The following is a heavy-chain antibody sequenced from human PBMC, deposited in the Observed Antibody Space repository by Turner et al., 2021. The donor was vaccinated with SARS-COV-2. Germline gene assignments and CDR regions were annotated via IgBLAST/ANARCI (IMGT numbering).Heavy chain of an antibody. CDR2: ISDDGSSA. Sequence: VQLVESGGDFVHPGGPLRLPCVGSGFTFSDHWMHWVRQGPGKGLVWVSRISDDGSSASYGGSVRGRFTVSRDNAKNTLYLQMNSLRPDDTGVYYGTRRGIAAAGNDYWGQGTLVTVSS. CDR3: TRRGIAAAGNDY. J-gene: IGHJ4*02. D-gene: IGHD6-13*01. CDR1: GFTFSDHW. V-gene: IGHV3-74*01.